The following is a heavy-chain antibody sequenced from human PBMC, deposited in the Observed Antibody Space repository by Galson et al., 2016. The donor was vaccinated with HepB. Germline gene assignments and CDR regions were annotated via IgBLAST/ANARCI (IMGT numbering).Heavy chain of an antibody. CDR1: GFTFSSYA. D-gene: IGHD3-16*01. J-gene: IGHJ4*02. CDR3: AKPRHVWGSPYFDY. CDR2: ISGSGGST. V-gene: IGHV3-23*01. Sequence: SLRLSCAASGFTFSSYAMSWVRQAPGKGLEWVSAISGSGGSTYYADSVKGRFTISRDNSKNTLYLQMNSLRAEDTAIYYCAKPRHVWGSPYFDYWGQGTLVTVSS.